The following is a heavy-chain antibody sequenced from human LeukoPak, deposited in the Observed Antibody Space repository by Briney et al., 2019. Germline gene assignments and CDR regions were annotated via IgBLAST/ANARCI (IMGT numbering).Heavy chain of an antibody. V-gene: IGHV1-8*02. Sequence: ASVRVSCKASGYTFTGYYIHWVRQAPGQGLEWMGWMNPNSGNTGYAQKFQGRVTMTRNTSISTANMELSSLRSEDTAVYYCARGLARTSMVTRGGVRFDYWGQGTLVTVSS. D-gene: IGHD5-18*01. CDR1: GYTFTGYY. CDR3: ARGLARTSMVTRGGVRFDY. CDR2: MNPNSGNT. J-gene: IGHJ4*02.